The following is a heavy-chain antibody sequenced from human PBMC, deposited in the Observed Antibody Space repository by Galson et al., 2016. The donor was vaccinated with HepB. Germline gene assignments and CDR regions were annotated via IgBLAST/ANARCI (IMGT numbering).Heavy chain of an antibody. D-gene: IGHD4-23*01. CDR1: GGSISPYF. CDR2: IYFSGTT. CDR3: AKSYGGYAFDI. J-gene: IGHJ3*02. Sequence: SETLSLTCTVSGGSISPYFWSWIRRPPGKGLEWIAYIYFSGTTNYIPSLKSRVTISLGTSKGQFSLKVTSVTAADSAVYYCAKSYGGYAFDIWGQGTMVTVSS. V-gene: IGHV4-59*01.